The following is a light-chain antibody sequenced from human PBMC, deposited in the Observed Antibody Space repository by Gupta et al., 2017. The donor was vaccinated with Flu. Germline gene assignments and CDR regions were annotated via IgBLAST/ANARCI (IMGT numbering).Light chain of an antibody. J-gene: IGKJ1*01. CDR1: QSLVYSYGNPV. Sequence: ISCRSSQSLVYSYGNPVLHWFQQRPGQSPRRLIYLVSHRESGVPDRFSGSGSGTEFTLKISRVEAEDVGIYFCMQGAHWPWAFGQGTKVEI. CDR3: MQGAHWPWA. V-gene: IGKV2-30*01. CDR2: LVS.